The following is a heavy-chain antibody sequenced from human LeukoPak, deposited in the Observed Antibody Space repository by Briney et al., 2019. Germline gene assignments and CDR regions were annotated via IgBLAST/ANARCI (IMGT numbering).Heavy chain of an antibody. CDR3: ARVGICPVCWLDP. CDR2: IYHSGST. Sequence: SQTLSLTCAVSGGSISSGGYSWNWIRQPPGKGLEWIGYIYHSGSTYYNPSLKSRVTISVDRSKNQFSLKLSSATAADTAVYCCARVGICPVCWLDPWGQGTLVTVSS. V-gene: IGHV4-30-2*01. CDR1: GGSISSGGYS. J-gene: IGHJ5*02. D-gene: IGHD2-2*01.